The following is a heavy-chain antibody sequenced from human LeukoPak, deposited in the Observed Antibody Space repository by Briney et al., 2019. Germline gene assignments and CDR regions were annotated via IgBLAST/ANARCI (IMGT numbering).Heavy chain of an antibody. V-gene: IGHV3-30*18. J-gene: IGHJ6*02. D-gene: IGHD1-26*01. CDR2: ISYDGSNK. CDR1: GFTFSSYG. CDR3: AKDVQPPEYTIDYYYGMDV. Sequence: GGSLRLSCAASGFTFSSYGMHWVRQAPGKGLEWVAVISYDGSNKYYADSVKGRFTISRDNSKNTLYLQMNSLRAEDTAVYYCAKDVQPPEYTIDYYYGMDVWGQGTTVTVSS.